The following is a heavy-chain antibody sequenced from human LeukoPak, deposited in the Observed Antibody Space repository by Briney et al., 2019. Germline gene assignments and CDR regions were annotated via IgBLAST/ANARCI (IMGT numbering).Heavy chain of an antibody. V-gene: IGHV1-18*01. D-gene: IGHD1-26*01. CDR2: ISAYNGNT. J-gene: IGHJ5*02. CDR1: GFTFTNYI. CDR3: ARGGNYFRFDP. Sequence: GASVKVSCKASGFTFTNYIISWVRQAPGQGLEWMGWISAYNGNTNYAQKLQGRVTMTTDTSTATAYMELRSLRSDDTAVYYCARGGNYFRFDPWGQGTLVTVSS.